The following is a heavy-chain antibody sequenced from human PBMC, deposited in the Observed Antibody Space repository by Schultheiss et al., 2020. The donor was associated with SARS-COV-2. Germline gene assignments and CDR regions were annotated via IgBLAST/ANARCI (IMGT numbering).Heavy chain of an antibody. CDR2: IYHSGST. CDR1: GFTFSSYA. D-gene: IGHD4-17*01. V-gene: IGHV4-38-2*01. J-gene: IGHJ4*02. Sequence: GSLRLSCAASGFTFSSYAMSWVRQAPGKGLEWIGSIYHSGSTYYNPSLKSRVTISVDTSKNQFSLKLSSVTAADTAVYYCARVTVTTGGGFDYWGQGTLVTVSS. CDR3: ARVTVTTGGGFDY.